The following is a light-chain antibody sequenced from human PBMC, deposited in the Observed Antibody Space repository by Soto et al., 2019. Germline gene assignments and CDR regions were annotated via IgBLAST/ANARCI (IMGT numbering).Light chain of an antibody. J-gene: IGKJ4*01. CDR1: QSVLYSSNNKNY. CDR2: WAS. CDR3: QQYYSTPPLT. V-gene: IGKV4-1*01. Sequence: DIVMTQPPDSLAVSLGERATINCKSSQSVLYSSNNKNYLAWYQQKPGQPPKLLIYWASTRESGVPDRFSGSGSGTDFTLTINSLQAEDVAVYYCQQYYSTPPLTFGGGTKVEIK.